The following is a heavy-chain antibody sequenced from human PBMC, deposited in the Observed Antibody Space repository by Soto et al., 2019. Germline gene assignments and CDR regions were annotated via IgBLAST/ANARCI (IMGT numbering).Heavy chain of an antibody. Sequence: ASETLSLTCTVSGRSISSYYWSWIRQPPGKGLEWIGYIYYSGSTNYNPSLKSRVTISVDTSKNQFSLKLSSVTAADTAVYYCARLEVGENWFDPWGQGTLVTVS. J-gene: IGHJ5*02. CDR2: IYYSGST. V-gene: IGHV4-59*08. D-gene: IGHD2-15*01. CDR1: GRSISSYY. CDR3: ARLEVGENWFDP.